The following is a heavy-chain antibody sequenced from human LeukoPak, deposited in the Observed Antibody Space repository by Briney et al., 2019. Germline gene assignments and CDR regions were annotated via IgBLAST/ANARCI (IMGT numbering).Heavy chain of an antibody. CDR1: GFTFSNYW. CDR3: ARSLYYYDSSGYSIRGFDP. Sequence: QSGGCLRLSCAASGFTFSNYWMHWVCQAPGRGLVWVSRINSDGGSTSYADSVNGRFTISRANAKNTLYLQMNSLRVEDTAVYYCARSLYYYDSSGYSIRGFDPWGQGTLVTVSS. CDR2: INSDGGST. V-gene: IGHV3-74*01. J-gene: IGHJ5*02. D-gene: IGHD3-22*01.